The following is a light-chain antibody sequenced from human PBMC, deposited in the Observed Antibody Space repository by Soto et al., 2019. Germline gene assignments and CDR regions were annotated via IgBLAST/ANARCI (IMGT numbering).Light chain of an antibody. CDR2: DAS. CDR1: QSIRSY. CDR3: QQCGNWPYT. Sequence: EIVLTQSPATLSLSPGERATLSCRASQSIRSYLAWYQQNPGQAPRLLIYDASNRATGIPARFSGSGSGTDFTLTISSLEPEDFAVYYCQQCGNWPYTFGQGTKLEIK. V-gene: IGKV3-11*01. J-gene: IGKJ2*01.